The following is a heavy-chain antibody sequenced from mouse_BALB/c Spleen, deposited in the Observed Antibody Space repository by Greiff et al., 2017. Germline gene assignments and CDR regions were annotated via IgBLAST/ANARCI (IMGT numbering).Heavy chain of an antibody. CDR1: GFSLTSYG. V-gene: IGHV2-9*02. D-gene: IGHD1-1*01. Sequence: VKLMESGPGLVAPSQSLSITCTVSGFSLTSYGVHWVRQPPGKGLEWLGVIWAGGSTNYNSALMSRLSISKDNSKSQVFLKMNSLQTDDTARYYCARDGFILHAMDYWGQGTSVTVSS. J-gene: IGHJ4*01. CDR2: IWAGGST. CDR3: ARDGFILHAMDY.